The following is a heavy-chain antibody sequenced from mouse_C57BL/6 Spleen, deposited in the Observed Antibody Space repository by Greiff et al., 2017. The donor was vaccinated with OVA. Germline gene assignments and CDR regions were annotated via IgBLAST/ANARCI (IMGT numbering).Heavy chain of an antibody. J-gene: IGHJ2*01. V-gene: IGHV5-9-1*02. CDR3: TRGSPYYGSSHFDY. CDR2: ISSGGDYI. D-gene: IGHD1-1*01. CDR1: GFTFSSYA. Sequence: EVMLVESGAGLVKPGGSLKLSCAASGFTFSSYAMSWVRQTPEKRLEWVAYISSGGDYIYYADTVKGRFTISRDNARNTLYLQMSSLKSEDTAMYYCTRGSPYYGSSHFDYWGQGTTLTVSS.